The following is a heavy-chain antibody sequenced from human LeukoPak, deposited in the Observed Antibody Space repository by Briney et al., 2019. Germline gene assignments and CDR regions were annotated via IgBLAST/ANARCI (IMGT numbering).Heavy chain of an antibody. J-gene: IGHJ4*02. CDR3: ARAKYYYDSSPLDY. V-gene: IGHV3-9*01. CDR2: ISWNSGSI. D-gene: IGHD3-22*01. Sequence: PGGSLRLSCAASGFTFDDYAMHWVRQAPGKGLEWVSGISWNSGSIGYADSVKGRFTISRDNSKNTLYLQMNSLRAEDTAVYYCARAKYYYDSSPLDYWGQGTLVTVSS. CDR1: GFTFDDYA.